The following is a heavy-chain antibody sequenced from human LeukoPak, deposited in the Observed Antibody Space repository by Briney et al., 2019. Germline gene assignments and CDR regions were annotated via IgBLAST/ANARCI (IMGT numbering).Heavy chain of an antibody. V-gene: IGHV4-59*01. J-gene: IGHJ5*01. CDR2: IYYSGRG. CDR3: ARLWRPHDYENWFDY. CDR1: GASITSSF. D-gene: IGHD4-17*01. Sequence: PSQSLSLTCSVSGASITSSFRSWIRQPPGKGMEMIGYIYYSGRGNYKPSLKGRVDISLDTSKNRVSLKLTSVTAADTAVYYCARLWRPHDYENWFDYWGQGSLVTVSS.